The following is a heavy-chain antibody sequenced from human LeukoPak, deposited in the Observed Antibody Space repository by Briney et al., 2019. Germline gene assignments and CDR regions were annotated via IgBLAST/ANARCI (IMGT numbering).Heavy chain of an antibody. CDR3: GKDWRDWAEYYDSSGLDY. V-gene: IGHV3-30*02. CDR1: GFTVSSYG. J-gene: IGHJ4*02. D-gene: IGHD3-22*01. Sequence: GGSLRLSCAASGFTVSSYGMHWVRQAPGKGLDWVAFLTYDGTNKYYADSVRGRFTISRDNSKNTVDLQMNSLRDEDTAVYYCGKDWRDWAEYYDSSGLDYWGQGTLVTVSS. CDR2: LTYDGTNK.